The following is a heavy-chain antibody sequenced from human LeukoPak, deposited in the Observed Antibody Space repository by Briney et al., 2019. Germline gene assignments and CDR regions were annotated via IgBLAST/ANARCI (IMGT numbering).Heavy chain of an antibody. CDR1: GFTFSNYA. Sequence: GGSLRPSCSASGFTFSNYAMHWVRQAPGKGLEYVSAISSNGGSTYYADSVRGRFTICRDNSKNTLYLQMSSLRVEDTAVYYCVITPPLYCSGGSCYGGWGQGTLVTVSS. J-gene: IGHJ4*02. V-gene: IGHV3-64D*09. CDR3: VITPPLYCSGGSCYGG. D-gene: IGHD2-15*01. CDR2: ISSNGGST.